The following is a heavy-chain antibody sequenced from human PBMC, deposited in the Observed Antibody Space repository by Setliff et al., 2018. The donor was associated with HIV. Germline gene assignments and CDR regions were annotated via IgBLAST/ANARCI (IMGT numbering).Heavy chain of an antibody. V-gene: IGHV4-4*02. CDR3: ARGYDVVTGSPLYYMDV. Sequence: AETLSLTCAVSGGPLHIRNWWSWVRQPPGKGLEWIGEVFHSGTTYYNPSLKSRVTMSVDKSKNQLSLKLWSVTAADTAVYYCARGYDVVTGSPLYYMDVWGKGTTVTVSS. CDR1: GGPLHIRNW. D-gene: IGHD3-9*01. CDR2: VFHSGTT. J-gene: IGHJ6*03.